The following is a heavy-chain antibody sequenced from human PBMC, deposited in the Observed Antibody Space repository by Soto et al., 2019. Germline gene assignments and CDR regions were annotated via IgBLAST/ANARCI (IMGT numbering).Heavy chain of an antibody. CDR3: ARVRWELLELDY. V-gene: IGHV4-59*01. J-gene: IGHJ4*02. D-gene: IGHD1-26*01. CDR1: GGSISSYY. CDR2: IYYSGST. Sequence: SETLSLTCTVSGGSISSYYWSWIRQPPGKGLEWIGYIYYSGSTNYNPSLKSRVTISVDTSKNQFSLKLSSVTAADTAVYYCARVRWELLELDYWGQGTLVTVSS.